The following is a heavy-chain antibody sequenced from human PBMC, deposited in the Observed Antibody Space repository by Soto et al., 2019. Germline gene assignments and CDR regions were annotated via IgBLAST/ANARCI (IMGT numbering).Heavy chain of an antibody. Sequence: QLQLVQSGAEVKKPGASVKVSCKASGYTFTSYDINWVRQATGQGLEWMGWMNPNSGNTGYAQKFQGRVTMTRNTSISTAYMELSSLRSEDTAVYYCARAVTLSYYYYYYMDVWGKGTTVTVSS. CDR1: GYTFTSYD. CDR3: ARAVTLSYYYYYYMDV. D-gene: IGHD4-17*01. J-gene: IGHJ6*03. V-gene: IGHV1-8*01. CDR2: MNPNSGNT.